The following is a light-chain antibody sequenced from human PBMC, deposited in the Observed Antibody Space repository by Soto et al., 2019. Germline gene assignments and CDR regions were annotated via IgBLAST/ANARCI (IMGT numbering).Light chain of an antibody. CDR2: AAS. J-gene: IGKJ2*01. V-gene: IGKV3-20*01. Sequence: EIVLTQSPATLSLSPGERATLSCRASRSFASSYLAWYQHKPGQAPRLLIYAASSRATGIPDRFIGSGSGTGFTLTISRLEPHDSAVYYCHHYDSSPPYTFGQGTKVDIK. CDR1: RSFASSY. CDR3: HHYDSSPPYT.